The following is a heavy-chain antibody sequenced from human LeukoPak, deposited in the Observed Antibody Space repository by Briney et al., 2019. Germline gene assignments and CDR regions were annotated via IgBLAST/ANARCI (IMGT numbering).Heavy chain of an antibody. J-gene: IGHJ4*02. CDR2: IWYDGSNK. Sequence: GGSLRLSCAASGFTFSSYGMPWVRQAPGKGLEWVAVIWYDGSNKYYADSVKGRFTISRDNSKNTLYLQMNSLRAEDTAVYYCASQGTTVSNFDYWGQGTLVTVSS. CDR3: ASQGTTVSNFDY. V-gene: IGHV3-33*01. CDR1: GFTFSSYG. D-gene: IGHD4-17*01.